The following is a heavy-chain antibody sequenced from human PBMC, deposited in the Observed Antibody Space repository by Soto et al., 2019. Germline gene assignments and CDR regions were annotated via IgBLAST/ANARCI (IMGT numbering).Heavy chain of an antibody. CDR3: ARGLNKVLLWFGELLSSYYGMDV. D-gene: IGHD3-10*01. Sequence: QVQLQESGPGLVKPSQTLSLTCTVSGGSISSGDYYWSWIRQPPGKGLEWIGYIYYNGSTYYNPSLKSRVTISVDTSKNQFSLKLSSVTAADTAVYYCARGLNKVLLWFGELLSSYYGMDVWGQGTTVTVSS. J-gene: IGHJ6*02. CDR2: IYYNGST. CDR1: GGSISSGDYY. V-gene: IGHV4-30-4*01.